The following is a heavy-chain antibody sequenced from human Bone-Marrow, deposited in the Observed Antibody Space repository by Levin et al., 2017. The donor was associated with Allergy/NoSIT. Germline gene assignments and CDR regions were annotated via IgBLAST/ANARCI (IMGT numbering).Heavy chain of an antibody. CDR1: GFTFSSYG. D-gene: IGHD6-19*01. V-gene: IGHV3-30*18. Sequence: GESLKISCAASGFTFSSYGMHWVRQAPGKGLEWVAVISYDGSNKYYADSVKGRFTISRDNSKNTLYLQMNSLRAEDTAVYYCAKAVVGIAVAGFMDYWGQGTLVTVSS. CDR2: ISYDGSNK. CDR3: AKAVVGIAVAGFMDY. J-gene: IGHJ4*02.